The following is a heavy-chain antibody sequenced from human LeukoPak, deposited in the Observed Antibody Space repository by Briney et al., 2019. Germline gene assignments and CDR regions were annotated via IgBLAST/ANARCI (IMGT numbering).Heavy chain of an antibody. D-gene: IGHD3-3*01. CDR3: ARGRRFTIFGVVSGMDV. CDR1: GGSISSSSYY. Sequence: SETLSLTCTVSGGSISSSSYYWGWIRQPPGKGLEWIGVIFYSGYTYYSPSLESRVTISVDTSKNQFSPRLSSVTAADTAVYYCARGRRFTIFGVVSGMDVWGRGTMVTVSS. CDR2: IFYSGYT. J-gene: IGHJ6*04. V-gene: IGHV4-39*07.